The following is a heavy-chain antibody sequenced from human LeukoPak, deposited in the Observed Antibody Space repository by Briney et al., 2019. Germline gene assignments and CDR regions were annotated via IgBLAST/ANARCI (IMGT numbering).Heavy chain of an antibody. CDR2: IIPIFGTA. V-gene: IGHV1-69*06. Sequence: SVTVSCKASGGTFSSYAISWVRQAPGQGLEWMGRIIPIFGTANYAQKFQGRVTITADKSTSTAYMELSSLRSEDTAVYYCASGDRQYYDFWSGDYYFDYWGQGTLVTVSS. CDR3: ASGDRQYYDFWSGDYYFDY. J-gene: IGHJ4*02. CDR1: GGTFSSYA. D-gene: IGHD3-3*01.